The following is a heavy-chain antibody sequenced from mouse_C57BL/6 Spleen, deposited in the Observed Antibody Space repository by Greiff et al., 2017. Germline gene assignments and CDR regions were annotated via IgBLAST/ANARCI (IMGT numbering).Heavy chain of an antibody. J-gene: IGHJ4*01. Sequence: QVQLQQSGAELARPGASVKLSCKASGYTFTSYGISWVKQRTGQGLEWIGEIYPRSGNTYYNEKITGKATLTADKSSSTAYMELRSLTSEDSAVYFCARRGAMDYWGQGTSVTVSS. CDR1: GYTFTSYG. V-gene: IGHV1-81*01. CDR2: IYPRSGNT. CDR3: ARRGAMDY.